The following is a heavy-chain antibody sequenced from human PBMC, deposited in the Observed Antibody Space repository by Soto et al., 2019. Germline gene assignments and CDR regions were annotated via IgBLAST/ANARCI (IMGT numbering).Heavy chain of an antibody. V-gene: IGHV3-30-3*01. D-gene: IGHD6-13*01. CDR3: ARAYSSSWVSDDAFDI. CDR1: GFTFSSYA. J-gene: IGHJ3*02. Sequence: QVQLVESGGGVVQPGRSLRLSCAASGFTFSSYAMHWVRQAPGKGLEWVAVISYDGSNKYYADSVKGRFTISRDNSKNTLYLQMNSRRAEDTAVYYCARAYSSSWVSDDAFDIWGQGTMVTVSS. CDR2: ISYDGSNK.